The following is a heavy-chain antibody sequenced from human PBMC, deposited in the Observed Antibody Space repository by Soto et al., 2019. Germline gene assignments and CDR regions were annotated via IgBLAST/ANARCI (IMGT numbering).Heavy chain of an antibody. CDR3: ARLGLGYSSSWYRENYYYYGMDV. CDR1: GFSFSSYG. CDR2: IWYDGSNK. J-gene: IGHJ6*02. Sequence: GGSLRLSCAASGFSFSSYGMHWVRQAPGKGLEWVAVIWYDGSNKYYADSVKGRFTISRDNSKNTLYLQMNSLRAEDTAVYYCARLGLGYSSSWYRENYYYYGMDVWGQGTTVTVSS. V-gene: IGHV3-33*01. D-gene: IGHD6-13*01.